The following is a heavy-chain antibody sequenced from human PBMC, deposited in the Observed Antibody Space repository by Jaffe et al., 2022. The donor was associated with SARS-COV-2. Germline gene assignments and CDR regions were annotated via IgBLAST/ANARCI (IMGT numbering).Heavy chain of an antibody. CDR3: ARVGWNEGVWEPLLGFDY. CDR2: INPSGGST. J-gene: IGHJ4*02. CDR1: GYTFTSYY. D-gene: IGHD1-1*01. V-gene: IGHV1-46*01. Sequence: QVQLVQSGAEVKKPGASVKVSCKASGYTFTSYYMHWVRQAPGQGLEWMGIINPSGGSTSYAQKFQGRVTMTRDTSTSTVYMELSSLRSEDTAVYYCARVGWNEGVWEPLLGFDYWGQGTLVTVSS.